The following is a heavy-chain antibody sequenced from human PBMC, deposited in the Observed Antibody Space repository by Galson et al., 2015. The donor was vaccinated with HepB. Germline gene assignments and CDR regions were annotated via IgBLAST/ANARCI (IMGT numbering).Heavy chain of an antibody. V-gene: IGHV1-18*01. CDR3: ARDRGRGSYTITSHFDY. Sequence: SVKVSCKASGYTFTSYGISWVRQAPGQGLEWMGWISAYNGNTNYAQKLQGRVTMTTDTSTSTAYMELRSLRSDDTAVYYCARDRGRGSYTITSHFDYWGQGTLVTVSS. CDR1: GYTFTSYG. J-gene: IGHJ4*02. D-gene: IGHD1-26*01. CDR2: ISAYNGNT.